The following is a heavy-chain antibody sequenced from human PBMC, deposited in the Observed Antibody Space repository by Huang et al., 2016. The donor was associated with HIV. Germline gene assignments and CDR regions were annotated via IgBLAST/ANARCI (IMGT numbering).Heavy chain of an antibody. CDR2: IGGGGSHI. D-gene: IGHD3-3*01. V-gene: IGHV3-11*04. Sequence: QVQLVESGGGLVKTGGSLRLSCEASGFTFSDYYLRWIRQARGKGREGGASIGGGGSHIYYADSVKGRFTISRDNDENSLYLQISSLRGEDTAVYYCARESYDFWNGYFSEFYYYYYMDVWGKGTTVTVAS. CDR3: ARESYDFWNGYFSEFYYYYYMDV. J-gene: IGHJ6*03. CDR1: GFTFSDYY.